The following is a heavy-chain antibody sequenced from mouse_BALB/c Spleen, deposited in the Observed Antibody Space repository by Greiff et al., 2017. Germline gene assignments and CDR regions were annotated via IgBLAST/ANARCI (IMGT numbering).Heavy chain of an antibody. J-gene: IGHJ2*01. D-gene: IGHD1-1*01. CDR1: GDSITSGY. V-gene: IGHV3-8*02. CDR2: ISYSGST. CDR3: ARWGTTVVANPYFDY. Sequence: DVKLQESGPSLVKPSQTLSLTCSVTGDSITSGYWNWIRKFPGNKLEYMGYISYSGSTYYNPSLKSRISITRDTSKNQYYLQLNSVTTEDTATYYCARWGTTVVANPYFDYWGQGTTLTVSS.